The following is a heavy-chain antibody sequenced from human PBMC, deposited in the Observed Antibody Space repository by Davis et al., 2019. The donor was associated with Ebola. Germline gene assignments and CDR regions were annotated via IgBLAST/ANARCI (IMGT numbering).Heavy chain of an antibody. CDR3: ARGSVYYDILTGYFWFDP. CDR2: IYYSGST. CDR1: GGSMSSYS. V-gene: IGHV4-59*12. Sequence: MPSETLSLTCTVSGGSMSSYSWNWIRQPPGKGLEWIGYIYYSGSTNYNPSLKSRVTISVDTSKNQFSLKLSSVTAADTAVYYCARGSVYYDILTGYFWFDPWGQGTLVTVSS. D-gene: IGHD3-9*01. J-gene: IGHJ5*02.